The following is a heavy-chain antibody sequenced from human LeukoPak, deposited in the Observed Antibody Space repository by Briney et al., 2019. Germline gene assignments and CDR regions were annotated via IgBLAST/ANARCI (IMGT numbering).Heavy chain of an antibody. J-gene: IGHJ3*02. Sequence: GGSLRLSCAASGFTFSDYYLSWIRQAPGKGLECVSYISSSGSQTLHADSVKGRFTISRDNAKNSLYLQMNSLRAEDTAVYYCARNRYYGLDIWGQGTKVTVSS. V-gene: IGHV3-11*06. CDR1: GFTFSDYY. CDR3: ARNRYYGLDI. CDR2: ISSSGSQT. D-gene: IGHD1-14*01.